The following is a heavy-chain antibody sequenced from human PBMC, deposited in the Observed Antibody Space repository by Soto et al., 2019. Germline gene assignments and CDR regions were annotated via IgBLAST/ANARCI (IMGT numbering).Heavy chain of an antibody. CDR2: IWYDGSNK. CDR1: GFTFSSYG. J-gene: IGHJ6*02. V-gene: IGHV3-33*01. D-gene: IGHD6-19*01. CDR3: ARDPRPSGWDGYYYYGMDV. Sequence: PGGSLRLSCAASGFTFSSYGMHWVRQAPGKGLEWVAVIWYDGSNKYYADSVKGRFTISRDNSKNTLYLQMNSLRAEDTAVYYCARDPRPSGWDGYYYYGMDVWGQGTTVTVSS.